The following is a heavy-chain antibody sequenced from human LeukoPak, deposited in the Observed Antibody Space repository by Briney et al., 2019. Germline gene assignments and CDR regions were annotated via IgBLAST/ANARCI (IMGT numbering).Heavy chain of an antibody. CDR1: GGSISSGDYY. J-gene: IGHJ4*02. CDR2: IYYSGST. CDR3: ARDSGHTRSSVWYSY. Sequence: SQTLSLTCTVSGGSISSGDYYWSWIRQPPGKGLEWIGYIYYSGSTYYNPSLKSRVTISVDTSKDQFSLKLSSVTAADTAVYYCARDSGHTRSSVWYSYWGQGTLVTVSS. V-gene: IGHV4-30-4*08. D-gene: IGHD6-19*01.